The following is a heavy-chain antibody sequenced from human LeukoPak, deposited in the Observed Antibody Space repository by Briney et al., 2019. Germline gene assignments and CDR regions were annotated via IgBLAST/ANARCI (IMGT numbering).Heavy chain of an antibody. V-gene: IGHV3-48*01. D-gene: IGHD7-27*01. CDR1: GFTFRTYS. Sequence: GSLKLSCAAFGFTFRTYSNDLVRQAPGKGLEWVSNIRNSADTMYYADSVRGRFTISRDDAKNSLYLQMNSLRAEDTAVYYCARDQNWVFDSWGQGTLVTVSS. J-gene: IGHJ4*02. CDR3: ARDQNWVFDS. CDR2: IRNSADTM.